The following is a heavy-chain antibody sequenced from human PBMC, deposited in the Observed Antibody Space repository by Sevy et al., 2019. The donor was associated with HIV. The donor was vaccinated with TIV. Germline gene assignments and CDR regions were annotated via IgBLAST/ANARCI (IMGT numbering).Heavy chain of an antibody. CDR2: ISGSGTTM. Sequence: LGGSLRLSCAASGFTLSDYYMSWLRLAPGKGLEWVSYISGSGTTMNYADSVKGRFTISRDNAKNSLYLQMNSLRAEDTALYYCTRDSRQTGGHQPPWFWGQGTLVTVSS. CDR3: TRDSRQTGGHQPPWF. CDR1: GFTLSDYY. D-gene: IGHD7-27*01. J-gene: IGHJ4*02. V-gene: IGHV3-11*04.